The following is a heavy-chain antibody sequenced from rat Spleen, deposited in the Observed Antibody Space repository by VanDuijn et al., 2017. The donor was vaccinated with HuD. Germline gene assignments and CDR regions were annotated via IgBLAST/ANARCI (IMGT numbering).Heavy chain of an antibody. V-gene: IGHV5-58*01. CDR2: ISSGGVNT. CDR1: GFTFSSYW. CDR3: AVAGYGY. D-gene: IGHD4-3*01. Sequence: EVQLVESGGGLVQPGRSLKLSCAASGFTFSSYWMYWVRQAPGKGLEWVSSISSGGVNTYYSDSVKGRFTISRDNSVNTVYLQVNSLRSEDTATYYCAVAGYGYWGQGVMVTVSS. J-gene: IGHJ2*01.